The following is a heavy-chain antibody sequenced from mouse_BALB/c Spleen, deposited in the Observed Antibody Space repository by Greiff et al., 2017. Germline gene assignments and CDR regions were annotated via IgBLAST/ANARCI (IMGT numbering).Heavy chain of an antibody. J-gene: IGHJ3*01. CDR1: GFSLTSYG. CDR2: IWAGGST. D-gene: IGHD3-1*01. CDR3: ARAEGTGLAC. Sequence: VKLVESGPGLVAPSQSLSITCTVSGFSLTSYGVHWVRQPPGKGLEWLGVIWAGGSTNYNSALMSRLSISKDNSKSQVFLKMNSLQTDDTARYYCARAEGTGLACWGQGRLVTVSA. V-gene: IGHV2-9*02.